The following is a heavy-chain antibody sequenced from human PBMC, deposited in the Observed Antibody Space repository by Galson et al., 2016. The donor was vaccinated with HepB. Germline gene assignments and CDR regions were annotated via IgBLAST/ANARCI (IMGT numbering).Heavy chain of an antibody. CDR2: ISSSGHET. J-gene: IGHJ5*01. V-gene: IGHV3-23*01. Sequence: SLRLSCAASGFTFGSYPMSWVRQAPGEGLEWVSAISSSGHETHYTDSVKGRFTISRDNSKNTVYLQMNSLRAEDPAVYYCAKAGTYCCITSCYPNWFESLGQGTLVTVSS. D-gene: IGHD2-2*01. CDR3: AKAGTYCCITSCYPNWFES. CDR1: GFTFGSYP.